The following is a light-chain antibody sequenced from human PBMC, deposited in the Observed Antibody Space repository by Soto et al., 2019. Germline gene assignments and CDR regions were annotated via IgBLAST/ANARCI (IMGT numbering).Light chain of an antibody. CDR1: SSNIGSNT. CDR2: SNN. CDR3: AAWDDSLNGPV. J-gene: IGLJ2*01. Sequence: QSVLTQPPSASGTPGQRVTISCSGSSSNIGSNTVNWYQQLPRTAPKLLIYSNNQRPSGVPDRFSGSKSGTSASLAISGLQSEDEDDYYCAAWDDSLNGPVFGGGTQLTVL. V-gene: IGLV1-44*01.